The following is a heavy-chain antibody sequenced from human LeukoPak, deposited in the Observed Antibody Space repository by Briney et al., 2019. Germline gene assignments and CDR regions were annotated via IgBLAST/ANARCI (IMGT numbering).Heavy chain of an antibody. Sequence: ASVKVSCKVSGYTLTQLSVHWVRQAPGQGLEWMGWINPNSGGTNYAQKFQGRVTMTRDTSISTAYMELSRLRSDDTAVYYCARDIGDIVVVPAAFMGFDPWGQGTLVTVSS. CDR2: INPNSGGT. CDR3: ARDIGDIVVVPAAFMGFDP. J-gene: IGHJ5*02. CDR1: GYTLTQLS. D-gene: IGHD2-2*01. V-gene: IGHV1-2*02.